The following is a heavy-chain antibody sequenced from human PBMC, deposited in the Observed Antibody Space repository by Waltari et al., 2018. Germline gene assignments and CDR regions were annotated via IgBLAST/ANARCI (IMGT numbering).Heavy chain of an antibody. CDR1: GFTFSSYA. V-gene: IGHV3-23*03. D-gene: IGHD6-6*01. Sequence: EVQLLESGGGLVQPGGSLRLSCAASGFTFSSYAMSWVRQAPGKGLEWVSVIYSGGSTYYADSVKGRFTISRDNSKNTLYLQMNSLRAEDTAVYYCAKDGGGAAPRRGSDYWGQGTLVTVSS. CDR2: IYSGGST. CDR3: AKDGGGAAPRRGSDY. J-gene: IGHJ4*02.